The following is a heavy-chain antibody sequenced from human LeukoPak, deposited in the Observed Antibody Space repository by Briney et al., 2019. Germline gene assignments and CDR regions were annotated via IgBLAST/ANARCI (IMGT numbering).Heavy chain of an antibody. V-gene: IGHV4-59*01. CDR3: ARAGSDDAFDI. Sequence: SETLSLTCTVSGSSISSYYWSWIRQPPGKGLEWIGYIYYSGSTNYNPSLKSRVTISVDTSKDQFSLKLSSVTAADTAVYYCARAGSDDAFDIWGQGTMVTVSS. CDR1: GSSISSYY. CDR2: IYYSGST. J-gene: IGHJ3*02. D-gene: IGHD3-10*01.